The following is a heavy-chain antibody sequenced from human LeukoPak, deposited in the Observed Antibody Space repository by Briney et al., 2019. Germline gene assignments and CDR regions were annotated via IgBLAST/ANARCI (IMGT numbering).Heavy chain of an antibody. V-gene: IGHV3-7*01. Sequence: PGGSLRLSCAASGFTFSSYWMNWVRQAPGKGLEWVANINQDGSAKYYVDSVKGRFTFSRDNAMNSLFLQMNSLRAEDTAVYYCARDVHGGAFDYWGQRTLVTVSS. CDR2: INQDGSAK. CDR3: ARDVHGGAFDY. D-gene: IGHD4-23*01. J-gene: IGHJ4*02. CDR1: GFTFSSYW.